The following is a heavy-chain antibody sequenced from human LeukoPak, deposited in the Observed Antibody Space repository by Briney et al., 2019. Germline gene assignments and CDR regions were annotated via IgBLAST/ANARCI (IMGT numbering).Heavy chain of an antibody. CDR1: GYTFTGYY. D-gene: IGHD6-19*01. J-gene: IGHJ4*02. Sequence: ASVKVSCKASGYTFTGYYMHWVRQAPGQGLEWMGWINPNSGGTNYAQKFQGRVTMTRDTSICTAYMELSRLRSDDTAVYYCASAPYSSGWYRFDYWGQGTLVTVSS. V-gene: IGHV1-2*02. CDR2: INPNSGGT. CDR3: ASAPYSSGWYRFDY.